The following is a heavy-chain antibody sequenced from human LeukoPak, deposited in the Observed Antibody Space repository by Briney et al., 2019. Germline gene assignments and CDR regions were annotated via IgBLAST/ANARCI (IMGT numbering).Heavy chain of an antibody. CDR1: GGSISSYY. CDR3: ASTWGRGSWAFDI. CDR2: IYYSGSA. Sequence: SETLSLTCTVSGGSISSYYWSWIRQPPGKGLEWIGYIYYSGSANYNPSPKSRVTISVDTSKNQFSLKLSSVTAADTAVYYCASTWGRGSWAFDIWGQGTMVTVSS. J-gene: IGHJ3*02. D-gene: IGHD3-16*01. V-gene: IGHV4-59*01.